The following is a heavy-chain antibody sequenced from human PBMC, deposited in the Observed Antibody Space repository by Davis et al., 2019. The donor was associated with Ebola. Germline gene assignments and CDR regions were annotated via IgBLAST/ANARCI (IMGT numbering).Heavy chain of an antibody. CDR2: INPNSGGT. D-gene: IGHD5-24*01. Sequence: ASVKVSCKASGYTFTGYYMHWVRQAPGQGLEWMGWINPNSGGTNYAQKFQGRVTMTRDTSTSTVYMELSSLRSEDTAVYYCARDRLATTRGDAFDIWGQGTMVAVSS. V-gene: IGHV1-2*02. J-gene: IGHJ3*02. CDR1: GYTFTGYY. CDR3: ARDRLATTRGDAFDI.